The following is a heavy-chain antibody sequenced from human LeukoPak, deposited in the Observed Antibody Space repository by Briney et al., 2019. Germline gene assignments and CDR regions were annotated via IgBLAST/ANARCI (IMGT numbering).Heavy chain of an antibody. CDR2: ISSSSSTI. D-gene: IGHD6-19*01. J-gene: IGHJ4*02. V-gene: IGHV3-48*04. CDR1: GVTFSSYS. Sequence: GGSLRLSCAASGVTFSSYSMNWVRQAQGKGLEWVSYISSSSSTIYYADSVNDRCTISTDNTKNSLYLQMNRLRAEDTALYYCARDGSGWYSDDWGQGTPVIVSS. CDR3: ARDGSGWYSDD.